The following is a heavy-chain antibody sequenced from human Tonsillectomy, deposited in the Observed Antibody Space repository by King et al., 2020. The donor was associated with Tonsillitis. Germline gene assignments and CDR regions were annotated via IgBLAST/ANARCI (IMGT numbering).Heavy chain of an antibody. J-gene: IGHJ4*02. CDR3: GRQMEDDCWSGTIDY. V-gene: IGHV3-74*01. D-gene: IGHD3-3*01. CDR1: GFTFSSYW. Sequence: VQLVESGRGLVQPGGSLRLSCAASGFTFSSYWMHWVRQAPGKGLVWVSRINSDGSTTTYADSVKGRFTISRDNAKNTLFLQMNSLRAEDTAVYYCGRQMEDDCWSGTIDYWGQGALVTVSS. CDR2: INSDGSTT.